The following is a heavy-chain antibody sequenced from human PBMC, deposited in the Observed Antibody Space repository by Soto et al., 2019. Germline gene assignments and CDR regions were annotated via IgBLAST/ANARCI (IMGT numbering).Heavy chain of an antibody. V-gene: IGHV4-59*01. J-gene: IGHJ4*02. D-gene: IGHD3-9*01. CDR1: GGSISSYY. Sequence: PSETLSLTCTVSGGSISSYYWSWIRQPPGKGLEWIGYIYYSGSTNYNPSLKSRVTISVDTSKNQFSLKLSSVTAADTAVYYCARVLNIVTGYWLNYYFDYWGQGTQVTVSS. CDR2: IYYSGST. CDR3: ARVLNIVTGYWLNYYFDY.